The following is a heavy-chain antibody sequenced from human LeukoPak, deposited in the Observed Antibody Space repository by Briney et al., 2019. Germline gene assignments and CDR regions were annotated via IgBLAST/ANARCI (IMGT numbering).Heavy chain of an antibody. CDR1: GFTFDDYA. Sequence: GGSLRLSCAASGFTFDDYAMHWVRQAPGKGLEWVSGISWNSGSIGYSDSVKGRFTISRDNAKNSLYLQMNSLRAEDTALYYCAKDSRHYYDSSGLPGYYYGMDVWGQGTTVTVSS. V-gene: IGHV3-9*01. CDR2: ISWNSGSI. D-gene: IGHD3-22*01. CDR3: AKDSRHYYDSSGLPGYYYGMDV. J-gene: IGHJ6*02.